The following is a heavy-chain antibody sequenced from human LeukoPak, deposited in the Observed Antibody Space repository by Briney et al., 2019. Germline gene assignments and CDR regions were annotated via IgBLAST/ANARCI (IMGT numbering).Heavy chain of an antibody. J-gene: IGHJ4*02. Sequence: QTGGSLRFSCVASGFTFSKYTMSWVRQAPGKGLEWVSGIYGGGSGSTFYAESVKGRFTISRDNSKNTLYLQMNSLRDEDTAIYYCAKDFTPDGIWDIDYWGRGTLITVSS. V-gene: IGHV3-23*01. CDR2: IYGGGSGST. CDR1: GFTFSKYT. CDR3: AKDFTPDGIWDIDY. D-gene: IGHD1-14*01.